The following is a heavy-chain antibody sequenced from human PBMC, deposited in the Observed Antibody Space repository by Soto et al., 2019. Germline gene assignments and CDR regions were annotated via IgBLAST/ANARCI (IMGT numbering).Heavy chain of an antibody. V-gene: IGHV3-23*01. CDR2: ISGSGGST. CDR3: AKDKVSPYYYYYYMDV. J-gene: IGHJ6*03. CDR1: GFTFSSYA. Sequence: EVQLLESGGGLVQPGGSLRLSCAASGFTFSSYAMSWVRQAPGKGLEWVSAISGSGGSTYYADSVKGRFTISRDNSKNTMDLQMNSVRAEDTAVYYCAKDKVSPYYYYYYMDVWGKGTTVTVSS.